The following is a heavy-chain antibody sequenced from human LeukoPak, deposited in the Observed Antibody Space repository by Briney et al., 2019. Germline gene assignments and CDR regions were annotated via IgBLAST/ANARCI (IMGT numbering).Heavy chain of an antibody. CDR2: IHYSGST. Sequence: SETLSLTCTVSGGSISGYYWSWIRQPPGKGLEWTGFIHYSGSTNYNPSPKSRVTISVDTSKNQFSLKLSSLTAADTAVYYCARYGSGSYHFDYWGQGTLVTVSS. CDR3: ARYGSGSYHFDY. D-gene: IGHD3-10*01. CDR1: GGSISGYY. V-gene: IGHV4-59*01. J-gene: IGHJ4*02.